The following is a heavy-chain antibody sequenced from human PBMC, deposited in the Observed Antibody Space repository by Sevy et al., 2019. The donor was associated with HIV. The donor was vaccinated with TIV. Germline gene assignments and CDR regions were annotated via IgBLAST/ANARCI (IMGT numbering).Heavy chain of an antibody. D-gene: IGHD6-19*01. V-gene: IGHV3-23*01. CDR1: GFSFSSYA. J-gene: IGHJ4*02. Sequence: GGSLRLSCAASGFSFSSYAMSLVRQAPGKGLEWVSGISGSGGSTYYADSVKGRFTISRDNSKNTLYLQMNSLRAEDTALYYCAKDIDSSGYYYFDYWGQGTLVTVSS. CDR2: ISGSGGST. CDR3: AKDIDSSGYYYFDY.